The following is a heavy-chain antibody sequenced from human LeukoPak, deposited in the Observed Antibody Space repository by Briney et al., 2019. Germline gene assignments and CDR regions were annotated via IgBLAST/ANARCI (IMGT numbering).Heavy chain of an antibody. V-gene: IGHV4-59*01. J-gene: IGHJ4*02. D-gene: IGHD6-13*01. CDR1: GGSISSYY. CDR2: IYYSGST. CDR3: ASAISSSWYYGGY. Sequence: SETLFLTCTVSGGSISSYYWSWIRQPPGKGLEWIGYIYYSGSTNYNPSLKSRVTISVDTSKNQFSLKLSSVTAADTAVYYCASAISSSWYYGGYWGQGTLVTFSS.